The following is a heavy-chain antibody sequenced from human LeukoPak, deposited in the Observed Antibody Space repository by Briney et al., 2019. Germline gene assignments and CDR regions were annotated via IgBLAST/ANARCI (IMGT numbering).Heavy chain of an antibody. CDR3: AKVTGTTNY. CDR1: GLTFTNYA. CDR2: ISATGATT. Sequence: PGGSLRLSCVASGLTFTNYAMSWVRQAPGKGLEWVSAISATGATTRYADSVKGRFTISRDNSKNTLYLQMNSLRVEDTAVYHCAKVTGTTNYWGQGTLVTVSS. V-gene: IGHV3-23*01. D-gene: IGHD1-20*01. J-gene: IGHJ4*02.